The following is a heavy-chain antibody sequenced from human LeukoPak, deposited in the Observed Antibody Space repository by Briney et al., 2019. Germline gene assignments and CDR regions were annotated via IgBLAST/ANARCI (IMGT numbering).Heavy chain of an antibody. D-gene: IGHD3-22*01. J-gene: IGHJ5*02. CDR2: TYYRSKWYN. Sequence: SQTLSLTCAISGDSVSSNSAAWNWIRQFPSRGLEWLGRTYYRSKWYNDYAVSVKSRITINPDTSKNQFSLQLNSVTPEDTAVYYCARDTYYYDSSGYGNWFDPWGQGTLVTVSS. V-gene: IGHV6-1*01. CDR3: ARDTYYYDSSGYGNWFDP. CDR1: GDSVSSNSAA.